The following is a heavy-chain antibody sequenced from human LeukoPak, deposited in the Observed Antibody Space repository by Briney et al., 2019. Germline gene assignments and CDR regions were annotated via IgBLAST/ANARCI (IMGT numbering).Heavy chain of an antibody. V-gene: IGHV3-23*01. D-gene: IGHD2-15*01. CDR1: GFTFSSYA. Sequence: GGSLRLSCAASGFTFSSYAMSWVRQAPGKGLEWVSAIGGSGGSTYYADSVKGRFTISRDSSKNTLYLQMNSLRAEDTAVYYCARVFCTGGSCYYGSEAFDIWGQGTMVTVSS. CDR3: ARVFCTGGSCYYGSEAFDI. CDR2: IGGSGGST. J-gene: IGHJ3*02.